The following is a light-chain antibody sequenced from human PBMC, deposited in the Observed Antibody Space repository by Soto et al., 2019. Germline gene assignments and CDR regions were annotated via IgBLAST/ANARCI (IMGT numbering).Light chain of an antibody. CDR2: DVS. CDR3: SSYTSSSTLDVV. J-gene: IGLJ2*01. CDR1: SSDVGGYNY. V-gene: IGLV2-14*01. Sequence: QSVLTQPASVSGSPGQSITISCTGTSSDVGGYNYVSWYQQHPGKAPKLMIYDVSNRPSGVSNRFSGSKSGNTASLTISGLQAEDEADYYCSSYTSSSTLDVVFGGGTEVTVL.